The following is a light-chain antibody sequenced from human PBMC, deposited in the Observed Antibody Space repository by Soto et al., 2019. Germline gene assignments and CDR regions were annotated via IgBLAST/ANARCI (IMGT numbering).Light chain of an antibody. CDR2: EAT. J-gene: IGLJ1*01. CDR1: SSDIGRYNF. CDR3: TSYTITSPYV. Sequence: QSVLTQPASMSGSPGQSITISCTGTSSDIGRYNFVSWYQHHPGKAPKLIIYEATKRPSGVSYRFSGSKSGNTASLTISGLQAEDEAYYYCTSYTITSPYVFGTGTKVTVL. V-gene: IGLV2-14*01.